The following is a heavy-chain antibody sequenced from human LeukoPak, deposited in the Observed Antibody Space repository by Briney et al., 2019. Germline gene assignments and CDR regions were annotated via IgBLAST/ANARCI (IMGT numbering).Heavy chain of an antibody. Sequence: GGSVRLSCAASGFTFSSYSMNWVRQAAGKGLEWVSSISSSSSYIYYADSVKGRFTISRDNAKNSLYLQMNSLRAEDTAVYYCARDYLMGGVDTAMVIAFDIWGQGTMVTVSS. CDR1: GFTFSSYS. V-gene: IGHV3-21*01. CDR3: ARDYLMGGVDTAMVIAFDI. J-gene: IGHJ3*02. CDR2: ISSSSSYI. D-gene: IGHD5-18*01.